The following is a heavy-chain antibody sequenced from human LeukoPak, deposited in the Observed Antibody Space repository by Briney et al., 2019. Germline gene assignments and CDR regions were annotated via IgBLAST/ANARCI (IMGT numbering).Heavy chain of an antibody. CDR3: AREYYYDSSGPPDAFDI. J-gene: IGHJ3*02. V-gene: IGHV3-13*01. Sequence: GGSLRLSCAASGFTFSTYDMHWVRQVTGKGLEWVSAIGTGDDTYYLGSVKGRFTISRENAKNVLYLQMSSLRSDDTAVYYCAREYYYDSSGPPDAFDIWGQGIMVTVSS. D-gene: IGHD3-22*01. CDR2: IGTGDDT. CDR1: GFTFSTYD.